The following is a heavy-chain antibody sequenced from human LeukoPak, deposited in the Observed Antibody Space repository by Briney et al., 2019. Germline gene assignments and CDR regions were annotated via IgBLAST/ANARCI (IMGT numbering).Heavy chain of an antibody. D-gene: IGHD3-22*01. CDR3: ARGGSGYYNWFDP. J-gene: IGHJ5*02. Sequence: SETLFLTCAVYGGSFSGYYWSRIRQPPGKGLQRIGEINHSGSTNYNPSLKSRVTISVDTSKNQFSLKLSSVTAADTAVYYCARGGSGYYNWFDPWGQGTLVTVSS. CDR1: GGSFSGYY. CDR2: INHSGST. V-gene: IGHV4-34*01.